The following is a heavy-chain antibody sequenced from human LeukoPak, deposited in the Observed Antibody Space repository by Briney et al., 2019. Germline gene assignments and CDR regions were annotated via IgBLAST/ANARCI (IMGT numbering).Heavy chain of an antibody. CDR1: GFTFSSYA. Sequence: GGSLRLSCTASGFTFSSYAMAWVRQAPGKGLEWASAINGAGGGKYYSDSVKGRFTISRDNAQNTVFLQMNSLRVEDTAIYYCAKETVLGGILTGPDYWGQGTLVTVSS. V-gene: IGHV3-23*01. CDR3: AKETVLGGILTGPDY. CDR2: INGAGGGK. J-gene: IGHJ4*01. D-gene: IGHD3-9*01.